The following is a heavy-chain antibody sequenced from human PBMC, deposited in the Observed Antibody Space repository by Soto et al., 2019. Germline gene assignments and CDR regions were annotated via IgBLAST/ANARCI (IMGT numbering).Heavy chain of an antibody. D-gene: IGHD2-8*01. V-gene: IGHV4-39*01. CDR1: GGSISSSSYY. Sequence: SETLSLTCTVSGGSISSSSYYWGWIRQPPGKGLEWIGSIYYSGSTYYNPSLKSRVTISVDTSKNQFSLKLSSVTAADTAVYYFARHGLPYCTNGVCPWFDPWGQGTLVTVSS. CDR2: IYYSGST. CDR3: ARHGLPYCTNGVCPWFDP. J-gene: IGHJ5*02.